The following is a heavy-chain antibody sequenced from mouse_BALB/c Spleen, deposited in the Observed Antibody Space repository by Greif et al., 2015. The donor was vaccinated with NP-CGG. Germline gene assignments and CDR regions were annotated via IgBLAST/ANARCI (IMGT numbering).Heavy chain of an antibody. D-gene: IGHD1-2*01. CDR1: GYTFTSYY. CDR3: TRSGHYYGSYYFDY. CDR2: INPSNGGT. Sequence: QVQLQQSGAELVKPGASVKLSCKASGYTFTSYYMYWVKQRPGQGLEWIGGINPSNGGTNFNEKFKSKATLTVDKSSSTAYMQLSSLTSEDSAVYYCTRSGHYYGSYYFDYWGQGTTLTVSS. V-gene: IGHV1S81*02. J-gene: IGHJ2*01.